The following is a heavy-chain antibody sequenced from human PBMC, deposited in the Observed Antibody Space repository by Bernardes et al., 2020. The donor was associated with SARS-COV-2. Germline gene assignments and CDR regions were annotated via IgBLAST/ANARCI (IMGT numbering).Heavy chain of an antibody. Sequence: SEPLSLTCTVSGGSISSSSYYWGWLRQPPGKGLEWSGSIYYSGSTYYNPSLKSRVTISVDTSKNQFSLKLSSVTAADTAVYYCARGGSRATWIQLWFSPPFDYWGQGTLVTVSS. J-gene: IGHJ4*02. CDR3: ARGGSRATWIQLWFSPPFDY. D-gene: IGHD5-18*01. V-gene: IGHV4-39*01. CDR2: IYYSGST. CDR1: GGSISSSSYY.